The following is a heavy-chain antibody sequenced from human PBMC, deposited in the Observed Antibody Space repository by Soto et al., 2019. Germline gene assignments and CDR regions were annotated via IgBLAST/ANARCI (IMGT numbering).Heavy chain of an antibody. D-gene: IGHD3-16*01. J-gene: IGHJ4*02. V-gene: IGHV3-48*03. CDR2: ISNTSSAI. CDR1: GFTLNGYE. CDR3: ARAGESVSWPPTYYYYDY. Sequence: GGSLRLSCAASGFTLNGYEMNWVRQAPGKGLEWVSYISNTSSAIYYADSVRGRFTISRDNAKNTVSLQLNSLRAEDTAVYFCARAGESVSWPPTYYYYDYWGQGTQVTVSS.